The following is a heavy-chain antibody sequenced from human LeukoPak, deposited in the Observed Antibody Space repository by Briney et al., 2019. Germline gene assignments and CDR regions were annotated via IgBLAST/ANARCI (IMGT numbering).Heavy chain of an antibody. V-gene: IGHV3-23*01. D-gene: IGHD3-9*01. CDR1: KFTFSTSA. CDR2: ISGSGANT. CDR3: AKESQTYYDIMTGYPNYYFDY. Sequence: GGSLRLSCAASKFTFSTSAMSWVRQAPGKGLEWVSAISGSGANTYYVDSVKGRFTISRDNSRNTLYLEMSSLRSDDTAVYYCAKESQTYYDIMTGYPNYYFDYWGQGTLVTVSS. J-gene: IGHJ4*02.